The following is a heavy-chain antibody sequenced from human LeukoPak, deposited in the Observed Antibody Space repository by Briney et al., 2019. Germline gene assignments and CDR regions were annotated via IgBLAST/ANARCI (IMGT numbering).Heavy chain of an antibody. D-gene: IGHD3-10*01. CDR1: GFTFSSYG. CDR2: IWYDGSNI. CDR3: ATQRNYGSGSYSFDP. Sequence: PGGSLRLSCAASGFTFSSYGMHWVRQAPGKGLEWVAVIWYDGSNIYYADSVKGRFTISRDNSKNTLYLQMNSLRAEDTAVYYCATQRNYGSGSYSFDPWGQGTLVTVSS. V-gene: IGHV3-33*01. J-gene: IGHJ5*02.